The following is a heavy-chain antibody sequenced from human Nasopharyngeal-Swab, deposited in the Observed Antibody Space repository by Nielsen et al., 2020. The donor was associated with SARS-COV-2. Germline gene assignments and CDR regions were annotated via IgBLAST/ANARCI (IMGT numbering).Heavy chain of an antibody. CDR2: VKHDGSQK. Sequence: GASLTICCGAAGFTFSSYGMSWVRQAPGKGLEWVANVKHDGSQKYYVDSVKGRFSISRDNGKNSLDLQMNSLGVDDTAVYYCARDQIGTTMIREVLKRYYYGMDVWGQGTTVTVSS. CDR3: ARDQIGTTMIREVLKRYYYGMDV. V-gene: IGHV3-7*03. D-gene: IGHD3-10*01. J-gene: IGHJ6*02. CDR1: GFTFSSYG.